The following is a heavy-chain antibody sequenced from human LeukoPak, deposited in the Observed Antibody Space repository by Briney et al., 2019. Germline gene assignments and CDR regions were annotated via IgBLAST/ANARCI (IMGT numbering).Heavy chain of an antibody. J-gene: IGHJ4*02. CDR3: ARLQGTVVAATFVPLRQYCFDY. CDR2: INHSGST. V-gene: IGHV4-34*01. D-gene: IGHD2-15*01. Sequence: TASETLPLTCAVYGGSFSGYYWSWIRQPPGKGLEWIGEINHSGSTNYNPSLKSRVTISVDTSKNQFSLKLSSVTAADTAVYYCARLQGTVVAATFVPLRQYCFDYWGQGTLVTVSS. CDR1: GGSFSGYY.